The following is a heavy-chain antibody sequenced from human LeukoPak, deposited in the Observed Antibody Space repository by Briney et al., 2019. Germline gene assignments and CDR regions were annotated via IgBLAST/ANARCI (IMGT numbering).Heavy chain of an antibody. D-gene: IGHD6-19*01. CDR2: IYHSGST. J-gene: IGHJ4*02. Sequence: SQTLSLTCAVSGGSISSGGYSWSWLRQPPGTGLEWIGYIYHSGSTYYNPSLKSRVTISVDRSKNQFSLKLSSVTAADTAVYYCARESAVAGGEFDYWGQGTLVTVSS. CDR3: ARESAVAGGEFDY. V-gene: IGHV4-30-2*01. CDR1: GGSISSGGYS.